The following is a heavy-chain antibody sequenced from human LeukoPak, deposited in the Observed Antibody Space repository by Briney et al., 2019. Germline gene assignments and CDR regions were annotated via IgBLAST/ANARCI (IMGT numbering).Heavy chain of an antibody. CDR1: GYAIISGGFS. D-gene: IGHD3-22*01. CDR3: ARGKQYYYDSSGYYTSHYYYYGMDV. J-gene: IGHJ6*02. Sequence: SKTLSLTCTVSGYAIISGGFSWNWIRQPPGKGLEWIGGIYDRGLAHYNPSLKSRVTISVDTSKNQFSLKLSSVTAADTAVYYCARGKQYYYDSSGYYTSHYYYYGMDVWGQGTTVTVSS. CDR2: IYDRGLA. V-gene: IGHV4-30-2*01.